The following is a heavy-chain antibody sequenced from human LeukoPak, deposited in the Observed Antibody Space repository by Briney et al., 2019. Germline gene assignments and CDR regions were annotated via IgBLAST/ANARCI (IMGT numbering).Heavy chain of an antibody. D-gene: IGHD3-9*01. V-gene: IGHV4-59*01. CDR3: ARGVYDILTGCHNWFDP. Sequence: SEILSLTCTVSGGSISSYYWSWIRQPPGKGLEWIGYIYYSGSTNYNPSLKSRVTISVDTSKNQFSLKLSSVTAANTAVYYCARGVYDILTGCHNWFDPWGQGTLVTVSS. J-gene: IGHJ5*02. CDR1: GGSISSYY. CDR2: IYYSGST.